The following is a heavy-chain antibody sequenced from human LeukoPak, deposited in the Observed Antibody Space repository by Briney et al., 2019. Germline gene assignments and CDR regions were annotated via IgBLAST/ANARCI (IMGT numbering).Heavy chain of an antibody. CDR1: GGSISSYY. D-gene: IGHD3-22*01. CDR2: IYYSGST. V-gene: IGHV4-59*01. J-gene: IGHJ4*02. Sequence: SETLSLTCTVAGGSISSYYWSWIRQPPGKGLEWIGYIYYSGSTNYNPSLKSRVTISVDTSKNQFSLKLSSVTAADTAVYYCATLVSGYHDYWGQGTLVTVSS. CDR3: ATLVSGYHDY.